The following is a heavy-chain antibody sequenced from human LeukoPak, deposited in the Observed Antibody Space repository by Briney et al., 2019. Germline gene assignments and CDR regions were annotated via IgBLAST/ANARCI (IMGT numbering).Heavy chain of an antibody. D-gene: IGHD6-13*01. CDR3: ARLESLWYSSSGGWFDP. CDR1: GGSISSGGYY. J-gene: IGHJ5*02. Sequence: PSETLSLTCTVSGGSISSGGYYWSWIRQPPGKGPEWIGYIYYSGSTNYNPSLKSRVTISVDTSKNQFSLKLSSVTAADTAVYYCARLESLWYSSSGGWFDPWGQGTLVTVSS. V-gene: IGHV4-61*08. CDR2: IYYSGST.